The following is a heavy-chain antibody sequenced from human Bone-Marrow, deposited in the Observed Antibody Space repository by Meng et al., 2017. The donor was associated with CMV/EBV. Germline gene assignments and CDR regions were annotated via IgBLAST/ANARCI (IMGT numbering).Heavy chain of an antibody. CDR1: GGSISSYY. Sequence: GSLRLSCTVSGGSISSYYWSWIRQPPGKGLEWIGYIYYSGSTNYNPSLKSRVTISVDTSKNQFSLKLSSVTAADTAVYYCARTLGYCSSTSCYLPAYFDYWGQGTLVTVS. CDR2: IYYSGST. V-gene: IGHV4-59*01. D-gene: IGHD2-2*01. J-gene: IGHJ4*02. CDR3: ARTLGYCSSTSCYLPAYFDY.